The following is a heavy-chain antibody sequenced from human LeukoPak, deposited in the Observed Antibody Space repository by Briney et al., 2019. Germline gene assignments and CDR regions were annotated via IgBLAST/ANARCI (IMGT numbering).Heavy chain of an antibody. CDR3: ASLIVGDQDDAFDI. D-gene: IGHD1-26*01. CDR1: GYTFTGYY. CDR2: INPNSGGT. Sequence: ASAKVSCKASGYTFTGYYMHWVRQAPGQGLEWMGWINPNSGGTNYAQKFQGRVTMTRDTSISTAYMELSRLRSDDTAVYYCASLIVGDQDDAFDIWGQGTMVTVSS. V-gene: IGHV1-2*02. J-gene: IGHJ3*02.